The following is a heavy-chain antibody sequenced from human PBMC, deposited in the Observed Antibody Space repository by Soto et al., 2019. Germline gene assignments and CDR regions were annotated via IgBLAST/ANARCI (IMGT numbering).Heavy chain of an antibody. CDR1: GGTFSSYT. J-gene: IGHJ5*02. CDR3: AREGAGMAATFDP. Sequence: QVQLVQSGAEVKKPGSSVKLSCKASGGTFSSYTMTWVRQAPGQGPEWMGGIIPIFGTTNYAQRFQGRITITADVSTSTAYMELISLTSEDTAVYYCAREGAGMAATFDPWGQGTLVTVSS. V-gene: IGHV1-69*01. CDR2: IIPIFGTT. D-gene: IGHD1-1*01.